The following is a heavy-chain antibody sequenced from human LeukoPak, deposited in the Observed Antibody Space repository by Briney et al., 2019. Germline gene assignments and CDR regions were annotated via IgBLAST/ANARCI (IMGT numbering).Heavy chain of an antibody. V-gene: IGHV3-74*01. D-gene: IGHD4-23*01. CDR3: ARGPDYGGPL. CDR2: MNSDASST. Sequence: PGGSLRLSCVASGFTFTNYWMHWVRRAPGKGLVWVARMNSDASSTSYADSVKGRFTISRDNAKKTLYLQMNSLRAEDTAVYYCARGPDYGGPLRGQGTLVTVSP. J-gene: IGHJ4*02. CDR1: GFTFTNYW.